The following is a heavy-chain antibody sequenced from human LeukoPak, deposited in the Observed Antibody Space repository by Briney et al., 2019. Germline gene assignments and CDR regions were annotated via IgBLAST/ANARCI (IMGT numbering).Heavy chain of an antibody. CDR1: GGSISSGSYY. V-gene: IGHV4-61*02. Sequence: SETLSLTCTVFGGSISSGSYYWSWIRQPAGKGLEWIGRIYTSGSTNYNPSLKSRVTISVDTSKNQFSLKLSSVTAADTAVYYCARGYCSGGSCRNSHFDYWGQGTLVTVSS. D-gene: IGHD2-15*01. CDR3: ARGYCSGGSCRNSHFDY. J-gene: IGHJ4*02. CDR2: IYTSGST.